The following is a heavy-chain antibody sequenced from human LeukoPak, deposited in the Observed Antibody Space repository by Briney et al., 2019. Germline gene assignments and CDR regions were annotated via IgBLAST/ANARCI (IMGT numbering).Heavy chain of an antibody. D-gene: IGHD6-13*01. CDR3: ARGVRYSSSWYNYYYGMDV. CDR1: GGSFSGYY. CDR2: INHSGST. J-gene: IGHJ6*02. V-gene: IGHV4-34*01. Sequence: SETLSLTCAVYGGSFSGYYWSWIRHPPGKGLELIGEINHSGSTNYNPSLKSRVTISVDTSKNQFSLKLSSVTAADTAVYYCARGVRYSSSWYNYYYGMDVWGQGTTVTVSS.